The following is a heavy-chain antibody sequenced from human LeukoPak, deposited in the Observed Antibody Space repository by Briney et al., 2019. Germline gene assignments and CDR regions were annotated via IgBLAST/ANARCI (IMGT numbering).Heavy chain of an antibody. CDR3: ARQVVVVPALPDAFDI. V-gene: IGHV5-51*01. J-gene: IGHJ3*02. CDR2: IYPGDSDT. D-gene: IGHD2-2*01. CDR1: GYSFTSYW. Sequence: GESLQISCKGSGYSFTSYWIGWVRQMPGKGLEWMGIIYPGDSDTRYSPSFQGQVTISADKSISTAYLQWSSLKASDTAMYYCARQVVVVPALPDAFDIWGQGTMVTVSS.